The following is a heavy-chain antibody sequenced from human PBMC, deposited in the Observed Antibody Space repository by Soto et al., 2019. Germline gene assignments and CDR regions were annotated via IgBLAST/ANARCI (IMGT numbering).Heavy chain of an antibody. V-gene: IGHV2-70*11. D-gene: IGHD2-21*01. J-gene: IGHJ6*02. CDR3: ARDSVALYYYYYGMDV. Sequence: SGPTLVNPPQTLTLTCTFSGFSLSTSGMCVSWIRQPPGKALEWLARIDWDDDKYYSTSLKTRLTISKDTSKNQVVLTMTNMDPVDTATYYCARDSVALYYYYYGMDVWGQGTTVTVS. CDR2: IDWDDDK. CDR1: GFSLSTSGMC.